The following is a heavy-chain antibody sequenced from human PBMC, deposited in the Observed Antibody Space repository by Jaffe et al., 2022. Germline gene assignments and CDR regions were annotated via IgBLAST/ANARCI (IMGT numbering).Heavy chain of an antibody. Sequence: QVQLVQSGAEVKKPGASVKVSCKASGYTFTSYDINWVRQATGQGLEWMGWMNPNSGNTGYAQKFQGRVTMTRNTSISTAYMELSSLRSEDTAVYYCARGLYCSGGSCYSADYYYYYMDVWGKGTTVTVSS. CDR1: GYTFTSYD. D-gene: IGHD2-15*01. CDR3: ARGLYCSGGSCYSADYYYYYMDV. V-gene: IGHV1-8*01. CDR2: MNPNSGNT. J-gene: IGHJ6*03.